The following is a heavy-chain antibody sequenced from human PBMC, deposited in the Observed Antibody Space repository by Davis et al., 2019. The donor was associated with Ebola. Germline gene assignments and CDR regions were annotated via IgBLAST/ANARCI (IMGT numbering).Heavy chain of an antibody. V-gene: IGHV4-34*01. CDR1: GGSFSGYY. CDR3: ARASRRYCSSTSCYGRVSWFDP. Sequence: GSLRLSCAVYGGSFSGYYWSWIRQPPGKGLEWIGEINHSGSTNYNPSLKSRVTISVDTSKNQFSLKLSSVTAADTAVYYCARASRRYCSSTSCYGRVSWFDPWGQGTLVTVSS. CDR2: INHSGST. J-gene: IGHJ5*02. D-gene: IGHD2-2*01.